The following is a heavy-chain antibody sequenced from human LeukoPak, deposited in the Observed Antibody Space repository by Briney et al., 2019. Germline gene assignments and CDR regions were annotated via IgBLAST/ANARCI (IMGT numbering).Heavy chain of an antibody. CDR1: GFTFSSYA. V-gene: IGHV3-23*01. D-gene: IGHD4-17*01. J-gene: IGHJ2*01. CDR2: ISGSGGST. Sequence: GGSLRLSCAASGFTFSSYAMGWVRQAPGKGLEWVSAISGSGGSTYYADSVKGRFTISRDNSKNTLYLQMDSLRAEDTAVYYCAKLDYGDYGYFDLWGRGALVTVSS. CDR3: AKLDYGDYGYFDL.